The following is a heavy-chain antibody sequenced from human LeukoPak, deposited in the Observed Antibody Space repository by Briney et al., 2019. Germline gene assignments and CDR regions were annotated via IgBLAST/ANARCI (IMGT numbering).Heavy chain of an antibody. J-gene: IGHJ5*02. Sequence: SDTLSLTCTLSGGSISSYYWSWIRQHPGKGLEWIGYIYYSGSNYYNPSLKSRVTISVDTSKNQFSLKLSSVTAADTAVYYCARDLAWNGSGTFDPWGQGTLVTVSS. CDR1: GGSISSYY. CDR2: IYYSGSN. V-gene: IGHV4-59*06. D-gene: IGHD3-10*01. CDR3: ARDLAWNGSGTFDP.